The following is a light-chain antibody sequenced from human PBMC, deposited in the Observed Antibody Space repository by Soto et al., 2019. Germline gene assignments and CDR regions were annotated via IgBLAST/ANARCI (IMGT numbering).Light chain of an antibody. J-gene: IGKJ2*01. CDR2: GPS. Sequence: EIVLTQSPGTLSLSPGERATLSCRASQTISSSYLAWYQRKPGQAPRLLIYGPSTWATGIPDRFSASESETDFTLTITRLEPEDFAVYYCHQYGASPYTFGQGTKLEIK. CDR3: HQYGASPYT. V-gene: IGKV3-20*01. CDR1: QTISSSY.